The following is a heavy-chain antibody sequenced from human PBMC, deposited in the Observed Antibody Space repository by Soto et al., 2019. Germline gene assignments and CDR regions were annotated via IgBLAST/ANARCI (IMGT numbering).Heavy chain of an antibody. CDR1: GASLLSSY. V-gene: IGHV4-4*07. Sequence: VQLQESGPGLVKPSETLSLSCDVSGASLLSSYWSWVRQPAGKGLEWIGYIFSSGRTSYNPSLKSRVTMSIDTPNNKLSLILKSVTAAYTAVYYCAPGWDVKYFDHWGQGARVTVSS. CDR2: IFSSGRT. J-gene: IGHJ4*02. CDR3: APGWDVKYFDH. D-gene: IGHD1-26*01.